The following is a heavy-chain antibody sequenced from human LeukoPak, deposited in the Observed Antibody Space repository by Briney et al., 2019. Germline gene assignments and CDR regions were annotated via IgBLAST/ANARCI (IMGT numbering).Heavy chain of an antibody. Sequence: SQTLSLTCAIPGDSVSSNSAAWNWIRQSPSRGLEWLGRTYYRSKWYNDYAVSVKSRITINPDTSKNQFSLQLNSVTPEDTAVYYCARDRNQPLLHYYYYGMDVWGQGTTVTVSS. CDR3: ARDRNQPLLHYYYYGMDV. CDR2: TYYRSKWYN. V-gene: IGHV6-1*01. J-gene: IGHJ6*02. CDR1: GDSVSSNSAA. D-gene: IGHD1-14*01.